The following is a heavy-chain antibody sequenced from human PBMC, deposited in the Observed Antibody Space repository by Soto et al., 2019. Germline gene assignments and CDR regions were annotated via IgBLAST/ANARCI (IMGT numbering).Heavy chain of an antibody. CDR1: GDSVSSNSAA. CDR2: TYYRSRWYN. D-gene: IGHD1-7*01. CDR3: AGTTSLQWYYMDV. Sequence: SQTLSLTCAISGDSVSSNSAAWNWIRQSPSGGLEWLGRTYYRSRWYNDYAVSVRSRITINPDTSKNQFSLHLNSVTPEDTVVYYRAGTTSLQWYYMDVWGKGTTVTVSS. V-gene: IGHV6-1*01. J-gene: IGHJ6*03.